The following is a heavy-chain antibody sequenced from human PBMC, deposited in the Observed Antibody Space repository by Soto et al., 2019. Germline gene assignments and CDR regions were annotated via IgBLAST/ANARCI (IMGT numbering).Heavy chain of an antibody. CDR2: ISAYNGNT. Sequence: ASVKVSCKASGYTFTSYGISWVRQAPGQGLEWMGWISAYNGNTNYAQKLQGRVTMTTDTSTSTAYMELRSLRSDDTAVYYCARTRGDSGNYDVSGDELLNWFDPWGQGTLVTV. D-gene: IGHD1-26*01. CDR1: GYTFTSYG. V-gene: IGHV1-18*01. J-gene: IGHJ5*02. CDR3: ARTRGDSGNYDVSGDELLNWFDP.